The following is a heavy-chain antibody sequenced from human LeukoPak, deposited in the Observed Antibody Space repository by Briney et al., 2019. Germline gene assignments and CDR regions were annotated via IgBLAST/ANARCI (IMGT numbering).Heavy chain of an antibody. V-gene: IGHV1-69*05. J-gene: IGHJ4*02. D-gene: IGHD6-13*01. Sequence: ASVEVSCKASGGTFSSYAISWVRQAPGQGLEWMGRIIPIFGTANYAQKFQGRVTITTDESTSTAYMELSSLRSEDTAVYYCARGLAGYSSSWLDYWGQGTLVTVSS. CDR3: ARGLAGYSSSWLDY. CDR1: GGTFSSYA. CDR2: IIPIFGTA.